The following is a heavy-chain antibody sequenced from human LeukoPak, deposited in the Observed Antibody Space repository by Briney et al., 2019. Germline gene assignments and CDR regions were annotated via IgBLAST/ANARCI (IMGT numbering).Heavy chain of an antibody. CDR1: GFSFSSYE. Sequence: GGSLRLXCAASGFSFSSYEMNWVRQAPGKGLEWVSYIRSSGSTIYYADSVKGRFTISRDNAKNSLYLQMNSLRAEDTGVYYCARLLGWYFDLWGRGTLVTVSS. V-gene: IGHV3-48*03. J-gene: IGHJ2*01. CDR2: IRSSGSTI. CDR3: ARLLGWYFDL.